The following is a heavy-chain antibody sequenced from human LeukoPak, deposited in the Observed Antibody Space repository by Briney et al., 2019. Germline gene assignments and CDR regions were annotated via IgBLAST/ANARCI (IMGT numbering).Heavy chain of an antibody. D-gene: IGHD3-10*01. Sequence: SETLSFTCAVYGGSLSGYYWSWIRQPAGKGLEWIGRIYNSGSTTYNPSLKSRVTMSVDTSKNQFSLKLSSVTAADTAVYYCARDSGTTGEVKFDPWGQGTLVTVSS. J-gene: IGHJ5*02. CDR1: GGSLSGYY. CDR2: IYNSGST. V-gene: IGHV4-4*07. CDR3: ARDSGTTGEVKFDP.